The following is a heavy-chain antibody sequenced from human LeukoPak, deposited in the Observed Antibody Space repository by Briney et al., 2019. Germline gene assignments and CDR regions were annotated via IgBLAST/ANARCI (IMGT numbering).Heavy chain of an antibody. CDR2: INPNSGGT. CDR3: ARSITGTASQVFDY. J-gene: IGHJ4*02. Sequence: ASVKVSCRASGYTFTGYYMHWGRQAPGQGLEWMGWINPNSGGTNYAQKFQGRVTMTRDTSISTAYMELSRLRSDDTAVYYCARSITGTASQVFDYWGQGTLVTVSS. V-gene: IGHV1-2*02. D-gene: IGHD1-7*01. CDR1: GYTFTGYY.